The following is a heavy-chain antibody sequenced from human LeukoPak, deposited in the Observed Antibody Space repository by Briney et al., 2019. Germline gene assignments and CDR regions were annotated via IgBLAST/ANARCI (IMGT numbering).Heavy chain of an antibody. J-gene: IGHJ4*02. Sequence: GESLKISCKGSGYSLTSYWIGWVRQAPGQGLEWMGWISAYNGNTNYAQKLQGRVTMTTDTSTSTAYMELRSLRSDDTAVYYCASVLYGSGSYYNAPLDYWGQGTLVTVSS. D-gene: IGHD3-10*01. CDR2: ISAYNGNT. CDR1: GYSLTSYW. V-gene: IGHV1-18*04. CDR3: ASVLYGSGSYYNAPLDY.